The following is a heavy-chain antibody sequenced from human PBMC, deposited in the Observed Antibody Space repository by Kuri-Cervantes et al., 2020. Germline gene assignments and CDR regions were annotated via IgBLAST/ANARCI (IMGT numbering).Heavy chain of an antibody. CDR3: TTQSLYYGSSYPDY. Sequence: QVQLEESGAELARPGASVKLSCKASGYTFTSYGISWVKQRTGQGLEWIGEIYPRSGNTYYNEKFKGKATLTADKSSSTAYMQLSSLTSEDTAVYYCTTQSLYYGSSYPDYWGQGTTLTVSS. J-gene: IGHJ4*03. CDR1: GYTFTSYG. V-gene: IGHV1-18*01. D-gene: IGHD4-23*01. CDR2: IYPRSGNT.